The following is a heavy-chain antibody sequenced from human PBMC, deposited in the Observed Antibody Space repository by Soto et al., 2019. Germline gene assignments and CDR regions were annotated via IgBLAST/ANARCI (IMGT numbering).Heavy chain of an antibody. CDR3: AKLGCSGGSCYSMPSEYHYGLDV. J-gene: IGHJ6*02. CDR2: ISYDGNKK. D-gene: IGHD2-15*01. V-gene: IGHV3-30*18. CDR1: GFTFSDYG. Sequence: GGSLRLSCAASGFTFSDYGMHWVRQAPGKGLEWVALISYDGNKKYYADSGKGRFNISRENSKKTLYLQMDSLRAEDTAVYYCAKLGCSGGSCYSMPSEYHYGLDVWGQGTTVTVSS.